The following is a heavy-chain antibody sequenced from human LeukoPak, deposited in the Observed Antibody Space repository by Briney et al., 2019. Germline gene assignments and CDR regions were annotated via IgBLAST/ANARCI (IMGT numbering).Heavy chain of an antibody. Sequence: SQTLSLTCTFSGGSISSGDYYWSWIRQPPGKGREWIGYIYYSGSTYYNPSLKSRATISVDTSKNQFSLKLSSVTAADTAVYYCARVLGYCSGGSCSRHFDYWGQGTLVTVSS. CDR2: IYYSGST. J-gene: IGHJ4*02. V-gene: IGHV4-30-4*08. CDR3: ARVLGYCSGGSCSRHFDY. D-gene: IGHD2-15*01. CDR1: GGSISSGDYY.